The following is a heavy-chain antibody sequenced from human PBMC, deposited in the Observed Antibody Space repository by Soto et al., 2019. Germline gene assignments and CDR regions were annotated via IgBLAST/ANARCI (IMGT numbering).Heavy chain of an antibody. Sequence: PGGSLRLSCAASGFTFSDYYVSWIRQAPGKGLEWVSYISSSGSTIYYADSVKGRFTISRDNAKNSLYLQMNSLRAEDTAVYYCARGSVLMVYAIDYWGQGPLVTVSS. V-gene: IGHV3-11*01. D-gene: IGHD2-8*01. CDR1: GFTFSDYY. CDR3: ARGSVLMVYAIDY. J-gene: IGHJ4*02. CDR2: ISSSGSTI.